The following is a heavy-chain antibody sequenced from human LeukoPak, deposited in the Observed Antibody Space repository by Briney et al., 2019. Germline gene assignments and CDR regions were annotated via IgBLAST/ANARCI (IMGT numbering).Heavy chain of an antibody. CDR1: GFNVTTNY. Sequence: PEGSLRLSCAASGFNVTTNYMSWVRQAPGKGLEWVSVIYSGGTTYYADSVKGRFTISRDISKNTLSLQMNSLRAEDTAVYYCARGRRDGYNLGYWGQGTLVAVSS. CDR3: ARGRRDGYNLGY. V-gene: IGHV3-53*01. J-gene: IGHJ4*02. D-gene: IGHD5-24*01. CDR2: IYSGGTT.